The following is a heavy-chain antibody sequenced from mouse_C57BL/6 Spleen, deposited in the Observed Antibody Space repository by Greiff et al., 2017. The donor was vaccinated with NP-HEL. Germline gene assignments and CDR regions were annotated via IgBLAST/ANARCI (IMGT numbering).Heavy chain of an antibody. Sequence: ESGPGLVKPSQSLSLTCSVTGYSITSGYYWNWIRQFPGNKLEWMGYISYDGSNNYNPSLKNRISITRDTSKNQFFLKLNSVTTEDTATYYCARSFYYYGPYAMDYWGQGTSVTVSS. CDR1: GYSITSGYY. J-gene: IGHJ4*01. D-gene: IGHD1-1*01. CDR3: ARSFYYYGPYAMDY. V-gene: IGHV3-6*01. CDR2: ISYDGSN.